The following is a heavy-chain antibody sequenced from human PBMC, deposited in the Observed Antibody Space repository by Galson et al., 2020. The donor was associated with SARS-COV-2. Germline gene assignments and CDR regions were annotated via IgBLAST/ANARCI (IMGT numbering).Heavy chain of an antibody. CDR3: AREPLYYDFWSGPEYFQH. V-gene: IGHV3-21*01. D-gene: IGHD3-3*01. CDR1: GFTFSSYS. J-gene: IGHJ1*01. CDR2: ISSSSSYI. Sequence: GSLRLSCAASGFTFSSYSMNWVRQAPGKGLEWVSSISSSSSYIYYADSVKGRFTISRDNAKNSLYLQMNSLRAEDTAVYYCAREPLYYDFWSGPEYFQHWGQGTLVTVSS.